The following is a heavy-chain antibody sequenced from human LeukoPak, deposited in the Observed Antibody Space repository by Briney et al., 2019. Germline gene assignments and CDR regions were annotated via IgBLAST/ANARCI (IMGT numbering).Heavy chain of an antibody. V-gene: IGHV4-61*02. Sequence: SQTLCLTCTVSGDSISSGSYLRSWIRQPAGKGLEWIGRTYIGGDTNYNPSLKSRVTISLDTSKNQISLRLSSVTAADTAVYYCARDPRGVKAIPGAFDIWGQGTTVTVSS. D-gene: IGHD2-21*01. J-gene: IGHJ3*02. CDR2: TYIGGDT. CDR3: ARDPRGVKAIPGAFDI. CDR1: GDSISSGSYL.